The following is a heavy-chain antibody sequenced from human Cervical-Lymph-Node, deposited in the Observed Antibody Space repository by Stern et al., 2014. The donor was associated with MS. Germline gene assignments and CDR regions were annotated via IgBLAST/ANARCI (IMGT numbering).Heavy chain of an antibody. CDR3: ARVWERIRTRPRYRYFDL. Sequence: QVQLLQPGAEVKKPGSSVKVSCQVSGDSFRNHGISWLREAPGQGLEWMGGIIPRLGTTNDAQRFQGRVTMTADESTSTAYMDLGSLKCEDTAVYYCARVWERIRTRPRYRYFDLWGRGTPVTVSS. V-gene: IGHV1-69*01. CDR1: GDSFRNHG. CDR2: IIPRLGTT. D-gene: IGHD6-6*01. J-gene: IGHJ2*01.